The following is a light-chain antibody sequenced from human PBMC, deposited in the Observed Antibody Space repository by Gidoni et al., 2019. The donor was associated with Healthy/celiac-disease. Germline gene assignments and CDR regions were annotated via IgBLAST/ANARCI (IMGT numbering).Light chain of an antibody. CDR3: QQYYSYPQYT. V-gene: IGKV1-8*01. CDR2: AAS. J-gene: IGKJ2*01. Sequence: AIRMTQSPSSFSSSTGDRVTITCPARQGISSYVAWYQQKPGKAPKLLIYAASTLQSGVPSRFSGSGSGTDFTLTISCLQSEDFATYYCQQYYSYPQYTFGQGTKLEIK. CDR1: QGISSY.